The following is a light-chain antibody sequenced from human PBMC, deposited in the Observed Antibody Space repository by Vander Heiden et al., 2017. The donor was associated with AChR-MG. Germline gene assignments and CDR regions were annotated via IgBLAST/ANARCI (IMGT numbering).Light chain of an antibody. CDR2: GAS. CDR3: QQYGSPPT. Sequence: EIVLTQSPGPLSLSPGERATLSCRASQSVSSTYLAWFQQKPGQAPRLLIDGASSRATGIPDRFSGSGSGTDFTLIISRLEPEDFAVYFCQQYGSPPTFGQGTKLEIK. V-gene: IGKV3-20*01. CDR1: QSVSSTY. J-gene: IGKJ2*01.